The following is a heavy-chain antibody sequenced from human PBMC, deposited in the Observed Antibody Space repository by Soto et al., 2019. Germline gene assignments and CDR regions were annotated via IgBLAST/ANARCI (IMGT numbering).Heavy chain of an antibody. Sequence: EVQLVESGGGLVQPGGSLKLSCAASGFTFSGSAMHWVRQTSGKGLEWVGRLRTKANDYATVYSASVKGRFTISRDDSKNTAYLQMSSLRPEDTALYYCTPTVTLRGFDYWGQGTLVTVSS. V-gene: IGHV3-73*02. CDR1: GFTFSGSA. CDR2: LRTKANDYAT. J-gene: IGHJ4*02. CDR3: TPTVTLRGFDY. D-gene: IGHD4-17*01.